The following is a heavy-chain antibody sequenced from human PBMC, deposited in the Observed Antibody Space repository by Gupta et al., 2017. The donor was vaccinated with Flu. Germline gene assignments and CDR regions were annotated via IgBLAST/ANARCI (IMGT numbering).Heavy chain of an antibody. CDR2: IIAGGDGV. J-gene: IGHJ3*02. V-gene: IGHV3-7*01. D-gene: IGHD1-26*01. Sequence: WVRQAPGKGLEPVRMIIAGGDGVYYMDSVKGRFTISRDNAKNSLILQMNSLRAEDTAVYYCARDPGWGAFDMWGQGTLVTISS. CDR3: ARDPGWGAFDM.